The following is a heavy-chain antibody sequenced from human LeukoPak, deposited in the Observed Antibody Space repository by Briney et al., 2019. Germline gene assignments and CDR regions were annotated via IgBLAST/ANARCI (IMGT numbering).Heavy chain of an antibody. Sequence: GGSLRLSCAASGLSFDSSGMHWVRQAPGKGLEWVAVISYDGKNKYYADSVRGRFTVSRDNSMNTLYLQMNSLRTEDTAVYYCAKKGRGNDAFDIWGQGTVVTVSS. J-gene: IGHJ3*02. CDR3: AKKGRGNDAFDI. CDR1: GLSFDSSG. CDR2: ISYDGKNK. D-gene: IGHD3-16*01. V-gene: IGHV3-30*18.